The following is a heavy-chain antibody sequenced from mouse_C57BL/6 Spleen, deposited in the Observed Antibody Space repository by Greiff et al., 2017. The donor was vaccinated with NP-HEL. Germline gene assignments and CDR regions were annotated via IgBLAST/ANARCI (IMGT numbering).Heavy chain of an antibody. CDR1: GFTFSDYY. J-gene: IGHJ3*01. CDR3: AREDGYYVAY. Sequence: EVMLVESEGGLVQPGSSMKLSCTASGFTFSDYYMAWVRQVPKKGLEWVANINYDGSSTYYLDSLKSRFIISRDNAKNILYLQMSSLKSEDTATYYCAREDGYYVAYWGQGTLVTVSA. D-gene: IGHD2-3*01. CDR2: INYDGSST. V-gene: IGHV5-16*01.